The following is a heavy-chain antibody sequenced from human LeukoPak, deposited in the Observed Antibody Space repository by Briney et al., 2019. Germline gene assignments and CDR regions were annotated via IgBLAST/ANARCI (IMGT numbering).Heavy chain of an antibody. D-gene: IGHD1-26*01. CDR3: ARRSRIVGATGFDY. CDR2: INHSGST. J-gene: IGHJ4*02. CDR1: GGSFSGYY. Sequence: PSETLSLTCAVYGGSFSGYYWSWIRQPPGKGLEWIGEINHSGSTNYNPSLKSRVTISVDTSKNQFSPKLSSVTAADTAVYYCARRSRIVGATGFDYWGQGTLVTVSS. V-gene: IGHV4-34*01.